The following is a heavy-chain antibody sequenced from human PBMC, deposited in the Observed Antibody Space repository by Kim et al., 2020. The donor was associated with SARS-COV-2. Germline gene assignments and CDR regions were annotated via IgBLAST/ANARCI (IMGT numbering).Heavy chain of an antibody. D-gene: IGHD4-17*01. V-gene: IGHV3-21*01. CDR1: GFTFSSYS. Sequence: GGSLRLSCAASGFTFSSYSMNWVRQAPGKGLEWVSSISSSSSYIYYADSVKGRFTISRDNAKNSLYLQMNSLRAEDTAVYYCASHRNGDYTPFDYWGQGTLVTVSS. J-gene: IGHJ4*02. CDR3: ASHRNGDYTPFDY. CDR2: ISSSSSYI.